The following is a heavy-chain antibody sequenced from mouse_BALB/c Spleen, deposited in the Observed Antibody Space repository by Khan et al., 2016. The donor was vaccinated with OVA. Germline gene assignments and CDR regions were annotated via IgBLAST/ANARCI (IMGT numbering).Heavy chain of an antibody. CDR1: GYTFTHYV. J-gene: IGHJ3*01. D-gene: IGHD4-1*01. V-gene: IGHV1S136*01. CDR3: AREASSWDFSFPY. Sequence: VRLQQSGPELVEPGASVKMSCKASGYTFTHYVIHWVKQKPGQGLEWIGYINPDNAGTRYNEKLKGKATLTSDISSTSASMDLRSLTSGDSAVYYCAREASSWDFSFPYWGQGTLVTVSA. CDR2: INPDNAGT.